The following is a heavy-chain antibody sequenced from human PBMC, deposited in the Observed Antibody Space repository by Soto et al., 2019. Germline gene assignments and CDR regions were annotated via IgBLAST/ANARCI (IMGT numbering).Heavy chain of an antibody. CDR3: ETVRSGSYSHHAFDI. CDR2: ISGSGGST. V-gene: IGHV3-23*01. CDR1: GFTFSSYA. D-gene: IGHD1-26*01. Sequence: HPGGSLRLSCAASGFTFSSYAMSWVRQAPGKGLEWVSAISGSGGSTYYADSVKGRFTISRDNSKNTLYLQMNSLRAEDTAVYYSETVRSGSYSHHAFDIWGQGRMVTVSS. J-gene: IGHJ3*02.